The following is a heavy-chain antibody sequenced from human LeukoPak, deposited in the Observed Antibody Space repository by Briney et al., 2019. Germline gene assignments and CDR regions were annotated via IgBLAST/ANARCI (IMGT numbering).Heavy chain of an antibody. Sequence: EASVKVSCKASGYTFTSYGISWVRQPPGQGLEWMGWISAYNGNTNYAQKLQGRVTMTTDTSTSTAYMELRSLRSDDTAVYYCARAQYSGSYQDYWGQGTLVTVSS. V-gene: IGHV1-18*01. CDR3: ARAQYSGSYQDY. J-gene: IGHJ4*02. D-gene: IGHD1-26*01. CDR2: ISAYNGNT. CDR1: GYTFTSYG.